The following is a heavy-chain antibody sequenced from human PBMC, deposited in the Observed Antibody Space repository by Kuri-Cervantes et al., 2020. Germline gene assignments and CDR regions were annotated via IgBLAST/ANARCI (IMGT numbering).Heavy chain of an antibody. Sequence: SGPTLVKPTETLTLTCTVSGFSLSNARMGVSWIRQPPGKAPEWLALIYWDDDKRYSPSLKSRLTITKDTSKNQVVLTMTNMDPVDTATYYCAHSGEITMMDYYFDYWGQGTLVTVSS. CDR2: IYWDDDK. CDR3: AHSGEITMMDYYFDY. J-gene: IGHJ4*02. V-gene: IGHV2-5*02. CDR1: GFSLSNARMG. D-gene: IGHD3-22*01.